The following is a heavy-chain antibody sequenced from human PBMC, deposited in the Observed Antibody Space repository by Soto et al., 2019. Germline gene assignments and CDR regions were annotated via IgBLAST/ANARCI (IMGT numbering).Heavy chain of an antibody. J-gene: IGHJ6*02. V-gene: IGHV1-46*01. Sequence: QVQLVQSGAEVKKPGASVKVSCKASGYTFTSYYMHWVRQAPGQGLEWMGIINPSGGSTSYAQKFQGRVTMTGDTSTSTVYMELSSLRSEDTAVYYCARVGGNRSVWDYYYYGMDVWGQGTTVTVSS. D-gene: IGHD3-16*01. CDR2: INPSGGST. CDR3: ARVGGNRSVWDYYYYGMDV. CDR1: GYTFTSYY.